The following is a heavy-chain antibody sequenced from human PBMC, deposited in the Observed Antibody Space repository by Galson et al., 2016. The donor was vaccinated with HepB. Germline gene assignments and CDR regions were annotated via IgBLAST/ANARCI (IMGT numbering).Heavy chain of an antibody. V-gene: IGHV4-39*01. J-gene: IGHJ4*02. Sequence: ETLSLTCTVSGGSISSGYYYWGWIRQPPGKGLEWIASMYRSGSTYYNPSLQSRVTISVDTSKNQFSLKLSSVTAADSAVYTCARHPSGSNSGYVPGYFDFWGQGVLVTVSS. D-gene: IGHD5-12*01. CDR2: MYRSGST. CDR3: ARHPSGSNSGYVPGYFDF. CDR1: GGSISSGYYY.